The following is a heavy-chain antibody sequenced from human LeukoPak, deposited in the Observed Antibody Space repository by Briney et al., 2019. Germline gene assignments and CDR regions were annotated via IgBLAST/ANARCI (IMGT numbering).Heavy chain of an antibody. CDR3: AKMMGQRLYDYCLDV. V-gene: IGHV3-23*01. Sequence: GGSLRLSCAASGFAFSNFAMSWVRQAPGKGLEWVSAMSGSGDGTYYADSVKGRFTISRDNSKNTLYLQMNSLRAEDTAVYYCAKMMGQRLYDYCLDVWGKGTTVTVSS. J-gene: IGHJ6*03. CDR2: MSGSGDGT. CDR1: GFAFSNFA. D-gene: IGHD3-16*01.